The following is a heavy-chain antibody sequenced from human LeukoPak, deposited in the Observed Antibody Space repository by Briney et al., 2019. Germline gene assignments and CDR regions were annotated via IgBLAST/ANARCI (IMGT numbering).Heavy chain of an antibody. V-gene: IGHV4-59*08. D-gene: IGHD3-22*01. Sequence: SETLSLTCTVSGGSISGYYWSWIRQPPGKGLEWIGYIYYSGSTNYNPSLKSRVTISVDTSKNQFSLKLSSVTAADTAVYYCTRVRSSEGDYYGMDVWGQGTTVTVSS. CDR2: IYYSGST. J-gene: IGHJ6*02. CDR1: GGSISGYY. CDR3: TRVRSSEGDYYGMDV.